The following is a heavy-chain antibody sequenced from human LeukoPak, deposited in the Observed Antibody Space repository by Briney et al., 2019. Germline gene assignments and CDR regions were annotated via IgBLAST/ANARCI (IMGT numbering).Heavy chain of an antibody. CDR1: GGSISSYY. J-gene: IGHJ4*02. CDR3: ARGGSVHYFDY. CDR2: INHSGRT. Sequence: SETLSLTCTVSGGSISSYYWSWIRQPPGKGLEWIGEINHSGRTNYNPSLKSRITIPIDTSKNQFSLNLSSVTAADTAFYYCARGGSVHYFDYWGQGTLVTVSS. D-gene: IGHD6-25*01. V-gene: IGHV4-59*12.